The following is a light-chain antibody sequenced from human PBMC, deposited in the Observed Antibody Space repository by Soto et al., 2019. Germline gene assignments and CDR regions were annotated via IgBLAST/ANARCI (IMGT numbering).Light chain of an antibody. CDR3: QQSYSTPPGT. J-gene: IGKJ1*01. CDR2: ATS. CDR1: QSISTY. Sequence: INVTQSPSSVSGCVGDRVTVTCRASQSISTYLIWYQQKPGKAPKLLIYATSSLQSGVPSRFSGSGSGTDFTLPISSLQPEDFATYYCQQSYSTPPGTFGQGTKVDIK. V-gene: IGKV1-39*01.